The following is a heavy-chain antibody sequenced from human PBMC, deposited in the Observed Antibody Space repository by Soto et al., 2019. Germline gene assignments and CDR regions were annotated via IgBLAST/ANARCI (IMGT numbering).Heavy chain of an antibody. D-gene: IGHD1-1*01. CDR1: GFTLSSYG. CDR2: ISYDGSNK. CDR3: AKDLGTGIFIDY. J-gene: IGHJ4*02. V-gene: IGHV3-30*18. Sequence: GRSLRLSCAASGFTLSSYGMHWVRQAPGKGLEWVAVISYDGSNKYYADSVKGRFTISRDNSKNTLYLQMNSLRAEDTAVYYCAKDLGTGIFIDYWGQGNLVTVS.